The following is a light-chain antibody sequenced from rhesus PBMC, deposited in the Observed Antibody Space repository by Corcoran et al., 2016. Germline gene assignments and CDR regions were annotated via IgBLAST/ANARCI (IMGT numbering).Light chain of an antibody. J-gene: IGKJ1*01. CDR3: QQHNSYPWT. V-gene: IGKV1-37*01. Sequence: DIQMTQSPSALSASVGDRVTISCRASQNIYSNLEWYQQKPGKAPKSLMYYASNLESGVPSRFSGSGAGTDFTLTISSLQPEDFAIYYCQQHNSYPWTFGQGTKVEV. CDR2: YAS. CDR1: QNIYSN.